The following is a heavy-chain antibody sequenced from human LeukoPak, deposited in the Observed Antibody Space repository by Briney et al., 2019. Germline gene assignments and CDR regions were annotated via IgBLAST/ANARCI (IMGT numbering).Heavy chain of an antibody. CDR1: GFTFSHFW. J-gene: IGHJ4*02. CDR2: INSDGSDT. CDR3: ARDLNVVVPASNDY. Sequence: GGSLRLSCAASGFTFSHFWIHWVRQVPGKGLVWVSRINSDGSDTIYADSVKGRFTSSRDIAKNSLFLQMNSLRVEDTAVYYCARDLNVVVPASNDYWGQGTLVTVSS. V-gene: IGHV3-74*01. D-gene: IGHD2-2*01.